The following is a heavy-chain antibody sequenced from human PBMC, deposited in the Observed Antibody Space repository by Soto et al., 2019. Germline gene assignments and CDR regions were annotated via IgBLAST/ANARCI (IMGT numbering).Heavy chain of an antibody. CDR3: ARDPITMVRGAKYYYYMDV. Sequence: QVQLVQSGAEVKKPGASVKVSCKASGYTFTGYYMHWVRQAPGQGLEWMGWINPNSGGTNYAQTFQGWVTMTRDTSISTAYMELSRLRSDDTAVYYCARDPITMVRGAKYYYYMDVWGKGTTVTVSS. V-gene: IGHV1-2*04. CDR2: INPNSGGT. J-gene: IGHJ6*03. CDR1: GYTFTGYY. D-gene: IGHD3-10*01.